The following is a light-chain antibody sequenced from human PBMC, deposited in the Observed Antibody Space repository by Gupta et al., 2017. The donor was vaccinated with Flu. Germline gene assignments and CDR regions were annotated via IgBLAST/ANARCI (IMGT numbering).Light chain of an antibody. Sequence: SSSNIGKNFVSWYQQLPGTAPKLLSFENSNRPSGIPDRCSGSKSGTSATLGSTGLQTGDEADYYCATWDSSLIAGVFGGGTTLTVL. J-gene: IGLJ3*02. CDR1: SSNIGKNF. CDR2: ENS. CDR3: ATWDSSLIAGV. V-gene: IGLV1-51*02.